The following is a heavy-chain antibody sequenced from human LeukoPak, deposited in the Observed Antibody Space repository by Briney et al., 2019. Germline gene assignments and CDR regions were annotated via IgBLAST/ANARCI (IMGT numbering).Heavy chain of an antibody. CDR2: ISSSGGDT. Sequence: GGSLRLSCVASGFIFSDYYMTWIRQAPGKGLEWLSYISSSGGDTYLADSVRGRFTFSRDNAKSSLYLQVNSLRVDDTAVYFCARGRSGGYTGDAFDIWGQGTVVTVSS. CDR1: GFIFSDYY. D-gene: IGHD3-22*01. CDR3: ARGRSGGYTGDAFDI. J-gene: IGHJ3*02. V-gene: IGHV3-11*01.